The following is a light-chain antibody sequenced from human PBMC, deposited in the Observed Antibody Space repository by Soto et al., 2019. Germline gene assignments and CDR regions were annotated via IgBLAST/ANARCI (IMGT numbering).Light chain of an antibody. J-gene: IGKJ1*01. CDR1: RDNGSD. Sequence: QMTQSPSSLSSSPGDRITITCGASRDNGSDLSWYQQKPGKAPKLLIYAASTLQNEVPSRFSGSGSGTDGTITISSLKKEDGATYYCQQLNSYPRTFGQGTKVDIK. CDR3: QQLNSYPRT. V-gene: IGKV1-17*01. CDR2: AAS.